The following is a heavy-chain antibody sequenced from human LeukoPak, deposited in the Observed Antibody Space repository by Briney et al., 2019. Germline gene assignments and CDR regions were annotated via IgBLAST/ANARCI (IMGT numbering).Heavy chain of an antibody. CDR1: GYTFTSYD. CDR3: ARAATMVRGARFGY. D-gene: IGHD3-10*01. J-gene: IGHJ4*02. V-gene: IGHV1-8*01. CDR2: MNPNSGNT. Sequence: ASVKVSCKASGYTFTSYDINWVRQATGQGLEWMGWMNPNSGNTGYAQKFQGRVTMIRNTSISTAYMELSSLRSEDTAVYYCARAATMVRGARFGYWGQGTLVTVSS.